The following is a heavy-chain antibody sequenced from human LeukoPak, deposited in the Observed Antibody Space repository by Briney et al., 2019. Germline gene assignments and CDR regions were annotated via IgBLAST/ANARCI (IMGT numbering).Heavy chain of an antibody. CDR3: ARGWRQQLVLEYYYYYMDV. CDR1: GGSFSGYY. J-gene: IGHJ6*03. V-gene: IGHV4-34*01. D-gene: IGHD6-13*01. CDR2: INHSGST. Sequence: SETLSLACAVYGGSFSGYYWSWIRQPPGKGLEWIGEINHSGSTNYNPSLKSRVTISVDTSQNQFSLKLSSVTAADTAVYYCARGWRQQLVLEYYYYYMDVWGKGTTVTVSS.